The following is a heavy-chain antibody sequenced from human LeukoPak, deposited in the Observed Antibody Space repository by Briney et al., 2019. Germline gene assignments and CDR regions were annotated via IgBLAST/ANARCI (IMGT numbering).Heavy chain of an antibody. Sequence: GGSLRLSCVGSGDGFTRHTMNWVRRAPGKGLEWISYIRRGSDYIYYADSVKGRFTVSRDNARTSVYLQMNSLRVEDTAIYYCAREYDSRARFDSWGQGTLGTVSS. CDR3: AREYDSRARFDS. CDR1: GDGFTRHT. V-gene: IGHV3-21*05. CDR2: IRRGSDYI. J-gene: IGHJ4*02. D-gene: IGHD6-13*01.